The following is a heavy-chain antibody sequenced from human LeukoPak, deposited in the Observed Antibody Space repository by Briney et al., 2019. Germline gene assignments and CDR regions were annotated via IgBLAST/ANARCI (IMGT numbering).Heavy chain of an antibody. CDR1: GFTFSSYG. D-gene: IGHD3-22*01. Sequence: PGRSLRLSCAASGFTFSSYGMHWVRQAPGKGLEWVAVIWYDGSNKYYAGSVKGRFTISRDNAKNSLYLQMNSLRAEDTAVYYCARDVEAILGHYYDSSGYIAWGQGTLVTVSS. V-gene: IGHV3-33*01. J-gene: IGHJ5*02. CDR3: ARDVEAILGHYYDSSGYIA. CDR2: IWYDGSNK.